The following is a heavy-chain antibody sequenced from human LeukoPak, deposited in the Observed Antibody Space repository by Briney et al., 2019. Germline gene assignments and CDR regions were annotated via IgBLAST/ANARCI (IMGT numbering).Heavy chain of an antibody. D-gene: IGHD6-19*01. J-gene: IGHJ6*04. CDR3: ARVVQAVAESPARKDV. Sequence: SETLSLTCAVYGGSFGGYYWSWIRQPPEKGLEWIGEINHSGSTNYNPSLKSRVTISVDTSKNQFFLKLSSVTAADTTVYYCARVVQAVAESPARKDVWGKGTTVTVSS. CDR1: GGSFGGYY. CDR2: INHSGST. V-gene: IGHV4-34*01.